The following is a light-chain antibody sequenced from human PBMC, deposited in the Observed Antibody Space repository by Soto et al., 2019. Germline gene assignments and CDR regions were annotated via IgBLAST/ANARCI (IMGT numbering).Light chain of an antibody. CDR3: MQGTHWPPT. J-gene: IGKJ1*01. CDR1: RSLVYSDGNAY. CDR2: KAS. V-gene: IGKV2-30*01. Sequence: EVVMTQSPLSLPVTLGQPASISCRSSRSLVYSDGNAYLNWFHQRPGQSPRRLIYKASNRDSGGPDRVSGRGSGTDFQLHINSVEAEDVGVYYCMQGTHWPPTFGRGTRVE.